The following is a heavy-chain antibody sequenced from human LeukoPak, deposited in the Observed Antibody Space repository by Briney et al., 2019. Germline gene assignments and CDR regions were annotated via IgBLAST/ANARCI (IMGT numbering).Heavy chain of an antibody. J-gene: IGHJ4*02. V-gene: IGHV5-51*01. CDR3: ARHETGPFFDY. CDR1: GNNFRKHW. Sequence: GESLKISCKSSGNNFRKHWIAWVRQMPGKGLECMGIIYPGDSDTRYSPSFQGQVTISADKSISTAYLQWSSLRASDTTMYYCARHETGPFFDYWGQGTLVTVSS. D-gene: IGHD3-10*01. CDR2: IYPGDSDT.